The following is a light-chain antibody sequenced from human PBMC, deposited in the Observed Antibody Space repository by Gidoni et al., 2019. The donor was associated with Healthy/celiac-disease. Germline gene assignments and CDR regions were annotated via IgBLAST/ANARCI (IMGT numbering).Light chain of an antibody. CDR3: QKYNSAPRT. V-gene: IGKV1-27*01. J-gene: IGKJ5*01. Sequence: DIQMTQSPSSLSASVGDRVTITCRASQGISNYLAWYQQKPGKVPKLLIYAASTLQSGVPSRFSGSGSGTDFTLTISSLQPEDVATYYCQKYNSAPRTFXXXTRLEIK. CDR2: AAS. CDR1: QGISNY.